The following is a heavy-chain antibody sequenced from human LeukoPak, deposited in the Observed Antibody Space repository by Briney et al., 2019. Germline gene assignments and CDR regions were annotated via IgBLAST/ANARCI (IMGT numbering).Heavy chain of an antibody. CDR3: AKTRNGYTTEYLQH. V-gene: IGHV3-23*01. Sequence: GGCLRLSCTSSGFILSSFAMSWVRQAPGKGLEWVSSVSSPGGNTYYADSVKGRFTISRDNSNNLVYLQMNSLRAEDTAVYYCAKTRNGYTTEYLQHWGQGTLVTVSS. D-gene: IGHD5-12*01. J-gene: IGHJ1*01. CDR2: VSSPGGNT. CDR1: GFILSSFA.